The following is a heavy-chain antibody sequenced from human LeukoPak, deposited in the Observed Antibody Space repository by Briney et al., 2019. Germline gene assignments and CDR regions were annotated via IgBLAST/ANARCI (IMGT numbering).Heavy chain of an antibody. CDR2: IYTSGST. D-gene: IGHD3-9*01. CDR3: ARVLRYFDWVTRQSNWFDP. V-gene: IGHV4-4*07. J-gene: IGHJ5*02. Sequence: PSETLSLTCTVSGGSISSYYWSWIRQPAGKGLEWIGRIYTSGSTNYNPSLKSRVTMSVDTSKNQFSLKLSSVTAADTAVYYCARVLRYFDWVTRQSNWFDPWGQGTLVTVSS. CDR1: GGSISSYY.